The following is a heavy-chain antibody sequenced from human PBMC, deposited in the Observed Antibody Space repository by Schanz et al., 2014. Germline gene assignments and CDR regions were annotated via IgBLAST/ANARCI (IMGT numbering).Heavy chain of an antibody. D-gene: IGHD3-9*01. CDR2: ISGYNGNT. CDR1: GYTFRHYG. V-gene: IGHV1-18*04. Sequence: QVQLVQSGGEVKKPGASVKVSCKASGYTFRHYGISWLRQAPGQGLEWMGYISGYNGNTNYAPKVQDRVTMTTDTSTSTAYMELRSLRSDGTAVYYGARGWGYDALTGYVFWGQGTLVTVSS. CDR3: ARGWGYDALTGYVF. J-gene: IGHJ4*02.